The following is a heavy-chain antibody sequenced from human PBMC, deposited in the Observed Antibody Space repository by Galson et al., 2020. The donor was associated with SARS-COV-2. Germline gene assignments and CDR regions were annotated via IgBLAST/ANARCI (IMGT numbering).Heavy chain of an antibody. D-gene: IGHD2-2*01. J-gene: IGHJ6*03. Sequence: GESLKISCKASGYTFTSYDINWVRQATGQGLEWMGWMNPNSGNTGYAQKFQGRVTMTRNTSISTAYMELSSLRSEDTAVYYCARGKDVVVPAAASTRNYYYYYMDVWGKGTTVTVSS. V-gene: IGHV1-8*01. CDR1: GYTFTSYD. CDR3: ARGKDVVVPAAASTRNYYYYYMDV. CDR2: MNPNSGNT.